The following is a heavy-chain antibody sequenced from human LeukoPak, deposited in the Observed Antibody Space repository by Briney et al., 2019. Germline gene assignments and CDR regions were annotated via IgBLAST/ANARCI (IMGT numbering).Heavy chain of an antibody. J-gene: IGHJ4*02. CDR3: AGDRQIAY. CDR2: ISYDGSNK. V-gene: IGHV3-30*04. Sequence: PSGGSLRLSCAASGFTFSSYAMHWVRQAPGKGLEWVAVISYDGSNKYYADSVKGRFTISRDNAKNSLYLQMNSLRAEDTAVYYCAGDRQIAYWGQGTLVTVSS. CDR1: GFTFSSYA.